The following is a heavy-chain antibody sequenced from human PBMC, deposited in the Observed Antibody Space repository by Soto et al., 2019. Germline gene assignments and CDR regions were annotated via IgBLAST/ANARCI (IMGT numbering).Heavy chain of an antibody. CDR1: GFTVSSNY. Sequence: EVQLVESGGGLIQPGGSLRLSCAASGFTVSSNYMSWVRQAPGKGLEWVSVIYSGGSTYYADSVKGRFTISRDNSKNTLYLQMNSLRAEDTAVYYCARDSLRGWLQQPDYWGQGTLVTVSS. CDR3: ARDSLRGWLQQPDY. V-gene: IGHV3-53*01. J-gene: IGHJ4*02. D-gene: IGHD5-12*01. CDR2: IYSGGST.